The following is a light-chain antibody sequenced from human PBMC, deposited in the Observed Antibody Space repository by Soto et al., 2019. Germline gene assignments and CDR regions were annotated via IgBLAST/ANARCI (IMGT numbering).Light chain of an antibody. CDR1: ESSQPV. CDR2: CI. CDR3: QQYDYSPRT. Sequence: ELVLTQSPGTLSFVSRGQSHPLLQGQSESSQPVLSLVPAETWPGSQGPHLCCIPRAADIPDRFSGSGSGTDFTLTINRLEPEDFAVYYCQQYDYSPRTFGQGTKVEVK. V-gene: IGKV3-20*01. J-gene: IGKJ1*01.